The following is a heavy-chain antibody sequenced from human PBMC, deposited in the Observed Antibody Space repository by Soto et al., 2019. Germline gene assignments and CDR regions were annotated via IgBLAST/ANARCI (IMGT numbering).Heavy chain of an antibody. D-gene: IGHD2-15*01. J-gene: IGHJ5*02. CDR2: IYYSGST. CDR3: ARVVGGRANSWFDP. V-gene: IGHV4-31*03. CDR1: GGSISSGGYY. Sequence: QVQLQESGPGLVKPSQTLSLTCTVSGGSISSGGYYWSWIRQHPGKGLEWIGYIYYSGSTYYNPSLKRRVTISVDTSKNQFSLKLSSVTAADTAVYYCARVVGGRANSWFDPWGQGTLVTVSS.